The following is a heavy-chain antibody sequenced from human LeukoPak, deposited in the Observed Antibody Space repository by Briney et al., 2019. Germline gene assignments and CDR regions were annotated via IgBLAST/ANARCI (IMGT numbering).Heavy chain of an antibody. Sequence: ASVKVSCKASGYTFTGYYMHWVRQAPGQGLEWMGWINPNSGGTNYAQKFQGRVTMTRDTSISTAYTELSRLRSDDTAVYYCARDRSGSYEVDYWGQGTLVTVSS. J-gene: IGHJ4*02. CDR3: ARDRSGSYEVDY. V-gene: IGHV1-2*02. CDR2: INPNSGGT. CDR1: GYTFTGYY. D-gene: IGHD1-26*01.